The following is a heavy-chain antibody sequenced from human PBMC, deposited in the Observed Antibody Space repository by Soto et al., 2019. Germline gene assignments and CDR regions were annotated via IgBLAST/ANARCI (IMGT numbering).Heavy chain of an antibody. Sequence: GGSLRLSCAASGFTFDDYAMHWVRQAPGKGLEWVSGISWNSGSIGYADSVKGRFTIPRDNAKNSLYLQMNSLRAEDTALYYCAKGGYDFWSGLSYYYGMDVWGQGTTVTVSS. CDR3: AKGGYDFWSGLSYYYGMDV. CDR2: ISWNSGSI. J-gene: IGHJ6*02. V-gene: IGHV3-9*01. D-gene: IGHD3-3*01. CDR1: GFTFDDYA.